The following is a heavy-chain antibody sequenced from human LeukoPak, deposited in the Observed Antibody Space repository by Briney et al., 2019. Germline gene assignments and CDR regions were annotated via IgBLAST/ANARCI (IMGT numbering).Heavy chain of an antibody. CDR1: GYTFTTYA. CDR2: INTNTGNP. J-gene: IGHJ3*02. D-gene: IGHD3-22*01. CDR3: ARVVDYYDSSGPRGRDAFDI. Sequence: ASVKVSCKASGYTFTTYAMNWVRQAPGQGLEWMGWINTNTGNPTYAQGFTGRFVFSLDTSVSTAYLQINNLKAEDTAIYYCARVVDYYDSSGPRGRDAFDIWGQGTMVTVSS. V-gene: IGHV7-4-1*02.